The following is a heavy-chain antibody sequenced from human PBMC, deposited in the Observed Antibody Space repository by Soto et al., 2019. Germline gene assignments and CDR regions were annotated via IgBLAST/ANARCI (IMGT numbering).Heavy chain of an antibody. J-gene: IGHJ4*02. CDR2: IYYSGRT. CDR3: ARQRTTVVTQAYFDH. D-gene: IGHD2-21*02. V-gene: IGHV4-39*01. Sequence: LSLTCIVSGASISSSSYYWGWIRQPPGKGLEWIGSIYYSGRTYYNPSFKSRVTISIDTSKNQFSLKLSSVTATDTAVYYCARQRTTVVTQAYFDHWGQGALVTVSS. CDR1: GASISSSSYY.